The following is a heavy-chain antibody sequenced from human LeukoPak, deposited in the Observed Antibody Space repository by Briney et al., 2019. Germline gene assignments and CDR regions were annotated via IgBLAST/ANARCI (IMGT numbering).Heavy chain of an antibody. CDR1: GFTVSSNY. CDR3: ASSGSYYDILTGYYLIDY. J-gene: IGHJ4*02. CDR2: IYSGGRT. D-gene: IGHD3-9*01. Sequence: PGGSLRLSCAASGFTVSSNYMSWVRQAPGKGLEWVSVIYSGGRTYYADSVKGRFTISRDNSKNTLYLQMNSLRAEDTAVYYCASSGSYYDILTGYYLIDYWGQGTLVTVSS. V-gene: IGHV3-66*01.